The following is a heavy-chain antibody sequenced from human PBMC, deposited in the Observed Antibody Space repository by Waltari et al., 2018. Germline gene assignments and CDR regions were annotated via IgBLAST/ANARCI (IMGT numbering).Heavy chain of an antibody. V-gene: IGHV3-21*01. CDR3: ARSMTEVVIAILFDY. J-gene: IGHJ4*02. CDR2: ISSSSSYI. D-gene: IGHD2-21*01. Sequence: PGKGLEWVSSISSSSSYIYYADSVKGRFTISRDNAKNSLYLQMNSLRAEDTAVYYCARSMTEVVIAILFDYWGQGTLVTVSS.